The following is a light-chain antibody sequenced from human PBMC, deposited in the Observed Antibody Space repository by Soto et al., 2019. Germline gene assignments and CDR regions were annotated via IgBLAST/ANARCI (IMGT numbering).Light chain of an antibody. Sequence: ETVLTQSPGTLSLSPGERATLSCRATKSVSSRFLAWYQQKSGQAPRLLIYGASSRATGIPDRFSGSGSGTDFTLTISRLEPEDFAVYYCQQYGDAPQTFGQGTKVEI. CDR1: KSVSSRF. CDR3: QQYGDAPQT. CDR2: GAS. V-gene: IGKV3-20*01. J-gene: IGKJ1*01.